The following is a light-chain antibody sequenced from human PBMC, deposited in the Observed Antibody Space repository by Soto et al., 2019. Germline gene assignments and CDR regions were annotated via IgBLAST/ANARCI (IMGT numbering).Light chain of an antibody. V-gene: IGKV1-5*01. CDR1: QSISSW. CDR3: QQYNSYSWT. Sequence: DIQMTQSPSTLSASVGDRVTITCRASQSISSWLAWYQQKPGKAPKLLIYDASSLESGVPSRFSGSGSGTELTLTISSLQPDNFATYYCQQYNSYSWTFGKGTKVEIK. J-gene: IGKJ1*01. CDR2: DAS.